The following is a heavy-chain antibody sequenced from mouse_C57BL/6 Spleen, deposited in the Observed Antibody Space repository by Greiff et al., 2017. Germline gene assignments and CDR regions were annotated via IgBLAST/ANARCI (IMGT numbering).Heavy chain of an antibody. J-gene: IGHJ2*01. CDR3: TRNSASDY. Sequence: EVMLVESGGGLVQPGGSMKLSCVASGFTFSNYWMNWVRQSPEKGLEWVAQIRLKSDNYATHYAESVKGRFTISRDDSKSSVYLQMNNLRAEDTGIYYCTRNSASDYWGQGTTLTVSS. CDR2: IRLKSDNYAT. CDR1: GFTFSNYW. V-gene: IGHV6-3*01. D-gene: IGHD6-1*01.